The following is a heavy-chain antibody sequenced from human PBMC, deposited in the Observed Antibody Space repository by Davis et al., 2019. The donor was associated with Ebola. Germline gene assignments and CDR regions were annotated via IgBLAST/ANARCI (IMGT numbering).Heavy chain of an antibody. V-gene: IGHV3-7*03. Sequence: GESLKISCAASGFTFSSYWMSWVRQAPGKGLEWVANIKQDGSEKYYVDSVKGRFTISRDNAKNSLYLQMNSLRAEDTALYYCAKDYYYYDSSGYYPHQRDRVVATFDIWGQGTMVTVSS. CDR2: IKQDGSEK. CDR3: AKDYYYYDSSGYYPHQRDRVVATFDI. J-gene: IGHJ3*02. D-gene: IGHD3-22*01. CDR1: GFTFSSYW.